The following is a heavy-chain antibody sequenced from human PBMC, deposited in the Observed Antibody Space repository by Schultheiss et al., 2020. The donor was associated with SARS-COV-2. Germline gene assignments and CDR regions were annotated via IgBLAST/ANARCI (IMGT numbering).Heavy chain of an antibody. J-gene: IGHJ5*02. V-gene: IGHV3-11*04. D-gene: IGHD1-26*01. CDR3: ARGEAPLDP. CDR2: ISSSGSTI. Sequence: LSLTCAVYGGSFSGYYWSWIRQPPGKGLEWVSYISSSGSTIYYADSVKGRFTISRDNAKNSLYLQMNSLRDEDTAVYYCARGEAPLDPWGQGTLVTVSS. CDR1: GGSFSGYY.